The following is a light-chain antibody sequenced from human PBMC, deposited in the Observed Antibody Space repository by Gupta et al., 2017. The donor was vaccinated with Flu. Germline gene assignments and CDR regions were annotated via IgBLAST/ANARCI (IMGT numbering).Light chain of an antibody. CDR1: KLGDKF. V-gene: IGLV3-1*01. Sequence: CTRHKLGDKFFCCYQQKPGQSPELVIHQDTKRPSGVPGRFSGSNSGNTATLTISETQAMDEGDYYCQAWDSTTGVFGGGTRLTVL. J-gene: IGLJ3*02. CDR3: QAWDSTTGV. CDR2: QDT.